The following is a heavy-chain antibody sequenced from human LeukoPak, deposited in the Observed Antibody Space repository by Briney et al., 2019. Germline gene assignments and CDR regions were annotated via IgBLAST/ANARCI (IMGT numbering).Heavy chain of an antibody. Sequence: SVTVSCKASGYTFTGYYMHWVRQAPGQGLEWMGWINPNSGGTNYAQKFQGRVTMTRNTSISTAYMELSRLRSDDTAVYYCAREWQQLVLGIAVAGPFDYWGQGTLVTVSS. CDR1: GYTFTGYY. J-gene: IGHJ4*02. CDR3: AREWQQLVLGIAVAGPFDY. V-gene: IGHV1-2*02. CDR2: INPNSGGT. D-gene: IGHD6-19*01.